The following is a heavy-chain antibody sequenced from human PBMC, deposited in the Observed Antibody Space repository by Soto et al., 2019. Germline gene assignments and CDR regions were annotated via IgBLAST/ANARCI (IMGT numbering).Heavy chain of an antibody. CDR1: GGSISSSSYF. CDR2: IYYSGST. J-gene: IGHJ5*02. V-gene: IGHV4-39*01. CDR3: ARHRSDFWFDP. D-gene: IGHD2-15*01. Sequence: PSETLFLTCTVSGGSISSSSYFWGWIRQPPGKGLEWIGSIYYSGSTYYNPSLKSRVTVSVDTSKNQFSLKLSSVTAADTAVYYCARHRSDFWFDPWGQGTLVTVSS.